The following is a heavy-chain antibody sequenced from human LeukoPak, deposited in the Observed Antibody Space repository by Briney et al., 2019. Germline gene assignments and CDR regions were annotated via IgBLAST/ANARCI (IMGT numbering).Heavy chain of an antibody. CDR3: ARGAGYSSGYYALGY. CDR1: GGSISSGSYY. CDR2: IYTSGST. J-gene: IGHJ4*02. D-gene: IGHD3-22*01. V-gene: IGHV4-61*02. Sequence: SQTLSLTCTVSGGSISSGSYYWSWIRQPAGKGLEWIGRIYTSGSTNYNPSLKSRVTISVDTSKNQFSLKLSSVTAADTAVYYCARGAGYSSGYYALGYWGQGTLVTVSS.